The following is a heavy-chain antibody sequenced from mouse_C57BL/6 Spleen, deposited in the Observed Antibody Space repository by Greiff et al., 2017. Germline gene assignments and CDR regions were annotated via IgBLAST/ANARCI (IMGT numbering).Heavy chain of an antibody. CDR2: ISSGRSTI. D-gene: IGHD3-3*01. J-gene: IGHJ2*01. V-gene: IGHV5-17*01. CDR1: GFTFSDYG. Sequence: QGVESGGGLVKPGGSLKLSCAASGFTFSDYGMHWVRQAPAKGLEWVAYISSGRSTIYYAATVKGRFTISSDNAKHTLFLQMTSLRTEDTAMYYCSRGGTHCCWGPGTTLTVST. CDR3: SRGGTHCC.